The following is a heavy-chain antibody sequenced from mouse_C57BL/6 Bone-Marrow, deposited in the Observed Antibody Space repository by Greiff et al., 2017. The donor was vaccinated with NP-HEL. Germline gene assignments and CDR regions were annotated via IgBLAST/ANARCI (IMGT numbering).Heavy chain of an antibody. Sequence: QVQLQQSGPELVKPGASVKISCKASGYAFSSSWMNWVKQRPGKGLEWIGRISPGDGDTNYNGKFKGKATLTADKSSSTAYMQLSSLTSEDSAVYFCARSGDYDALLDYWGQGTTLTVSS. CDR1: GYAFSSSW. CDR3: ARSGDYDALLDY. D-gene: IGHD2-4*01. J-gene: IGHJ2*01. CDR2: ISPGDGDT. V-gene: IGHV1-82*01.